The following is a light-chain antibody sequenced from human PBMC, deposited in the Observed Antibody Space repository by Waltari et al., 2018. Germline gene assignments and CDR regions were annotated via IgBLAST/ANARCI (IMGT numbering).Light chain of an antibody. CDR3: SSYTTNDIGV. CDR1: SSDFGDFRH. CDR2: EVS. V-gene: IGLV2-14*01. Sequence: QSALTQPASVSGSPGQSITVSCTGASSDFGDFRHVSWYQHHPGEAPNLIIYEVSNRPSGVSSRFSASKSGDTASLTISGLQPEDEADYYCSSYTTNDIGVFGGGTKVTVL. J-gene: IGLJ3*02.